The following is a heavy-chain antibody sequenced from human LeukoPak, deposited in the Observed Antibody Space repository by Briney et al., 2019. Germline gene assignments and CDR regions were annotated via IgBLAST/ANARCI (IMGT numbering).Heavy chain of an antibody. J-gene: IGHJ4*02. CDR1: GFTFSSYA. CDR2: VNGSRGST. Sequence: GVSLRLSCAASGFTFSSYAMSWVRQAPGKGLEWVSAVNGSRGSTYYADSVKGRFTISSDNSKNTLYLQRNSLRAEDTAGYYCAKDKGIAAAGTIELDYWGQGTLVT. CDR3: AKDKGIAAAGTIELDY. D-gene: IGHD6-13*01. V-gene: IGHV3-23*01.